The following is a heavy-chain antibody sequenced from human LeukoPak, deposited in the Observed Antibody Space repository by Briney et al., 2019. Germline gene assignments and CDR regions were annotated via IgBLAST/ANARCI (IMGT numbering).Heavy chain of an antibody. CDR1: GDIFTSYA. V-gene: IGHV1-3*03. D-gene: IGHD6-25*01. CDR3: ARDIDRSDYYYYMDV. Sequence: ASVKVSCKASGDIFTSYAMHWVRQAPGERLEWMGWINAGNGNTKYSQEFQGRVTITRDTSASTAYMELSSLRSEDMAVYYCARDIDRSDYYYYMDVWGKGTTVTVSS. CDR2: INAGNGNT. J-gene: IGHJ6*03.